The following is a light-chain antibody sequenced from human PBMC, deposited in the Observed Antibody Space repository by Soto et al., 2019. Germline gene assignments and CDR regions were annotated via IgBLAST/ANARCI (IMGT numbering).Light chain of an antibody. CDR2: GAS. CDR1: RDISNS. J-gene: IGKJ1*01. Sequence: QMTQSPSCVSSCVGDRLTSTFVASRDISNSLAWYQQTPGKAPKLLLRGASSLHRGVPSRFSGGGAGTEFTLTISSLQPEDFATYYCQQTSACLRTFGQGTKV. V-gene: IGKV1-12*01. CDR3: QQTSACLRT.